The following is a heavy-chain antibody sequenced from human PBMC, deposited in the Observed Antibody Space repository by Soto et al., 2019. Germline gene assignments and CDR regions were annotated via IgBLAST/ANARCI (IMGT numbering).Heavy chain of an antibody. V-gene: IGHV1-69*12. D-gene: IGHD1-1*01. CDR3: ARDKDRLQLGGNYYYILDV. CDR2: IMPVFPTP. J-gene: IGHJ6*02. Sequence: QVQRVQSGAEVKKPGSSVKVSCKASGGTFSTSAISWVRQAPGQGLEWVGGIMPVFPTPDYAQNFQGRVTITADESTTTAYLELTSLTADDTAVYYCARDKDRLQLGGNYYYILDVWGQGTAITVSS. CDR1: GGTFSTSA.